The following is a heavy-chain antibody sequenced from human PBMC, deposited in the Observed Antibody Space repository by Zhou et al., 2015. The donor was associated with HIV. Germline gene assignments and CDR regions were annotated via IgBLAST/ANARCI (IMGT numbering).Heavy chain of an antibody. V-gene: IGHV1-69*01. CDR3: ARLVNYYDRERGAGTS. CDR2: IIPSFDTK. Sequence: QVQLVQSGAEVKKPGSSVKVSCTGPRDTFNNYPISWVRQAPGQGLEWMGGIIPSFDTKNYAQKFLGRLTITADESTSTSYMELSGLRSEDTAIYFCARLVNYYDRERGAGTSWGQGTLVTVSS. J-gene: IGHJ4*02. D-gene: IGHD3-22*01. CDR1: RDTFNNYP.